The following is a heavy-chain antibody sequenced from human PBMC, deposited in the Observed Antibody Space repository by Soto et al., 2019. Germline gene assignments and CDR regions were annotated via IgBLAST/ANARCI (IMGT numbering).Heavy chain of an antibody. CDR1: GGSISSGGYY. CDR2: IYYSGST. Sequence: QVQLQESGRVLVKPSQTLSLTCTVSGGSISSGGYYWSWIRQHPGKGLEWIGYIYYSGSTYYNPSLKSRVTISVDTSKNQFSLKLSSVTAADTAVYYCARSTWKGKYSRGWYNWFDPWCQGTLVTVSS. V-gene: IGHV4-31*03. D-gene: IGHD6-19*01. J-gene: IGHJ5*02. CDR3: ARSTWKGKYSRGWYNWFDP.